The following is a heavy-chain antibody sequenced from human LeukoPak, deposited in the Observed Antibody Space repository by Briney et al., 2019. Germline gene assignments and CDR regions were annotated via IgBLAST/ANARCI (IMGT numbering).Heavy chain of an antibody. CDR2: IIPIFGTA. D-gene: IGHD6-13*01. V-gene: IGHV1-69*13. J-gene: IGHJ4*02. CDR3: AREPIAAAEPKYY. CDR1: GGTFSSYA. Sequence: GASVKVSCKASGGTFSSYAISWVRQAPGQGLEWMGRIIPIFGTANYAQKFQGRVTITADESTSTAYMELSSLRSEDTAVYYCAREPIAAAEPKYYWGQGTLVTVSS.